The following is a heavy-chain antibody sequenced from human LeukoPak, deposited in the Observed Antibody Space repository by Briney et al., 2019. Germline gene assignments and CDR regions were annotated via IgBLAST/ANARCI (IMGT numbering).Heavy chain of an antibody. CDR3: ARDSAAYGDYAY. V-gene: IGHV1-46*01. CDR2: INASGATP. CDR1: GSAFTFNC. J-gene: IGHJ4*02. Sequence: GASVNLCFTASGSAFTFNCMPLVRHAPGPGMDLMGMINASGATPSYAQKFQGRVTMTTETSTSRVYMELSSMTSEDTAVYYSARDSAAYGDYAYWGQGTLVTVSS. D-gene: IGHD4-17*01.